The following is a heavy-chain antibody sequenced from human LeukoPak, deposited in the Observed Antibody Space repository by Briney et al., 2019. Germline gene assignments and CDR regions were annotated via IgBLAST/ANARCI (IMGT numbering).Heavy chain of an antibody. CDR3: ARGYSSSNYYYYYYMDV. D-gene: IGHD6-6*01. J-gene: IGHJ6*03. CDR1: GGTFSSYA. V-gene: IGHV1-69*05. Sequence: SVKVSCKASGGTFSSYAISWVRQAPGQGLEWMGGIIPIFGTANYAQKFQGRVTITTDESTSTAYMELSSLRSEDTAVYYCARGYSSSNYYYYYYMDVWGKGTTVTVSS. CDR2: IIPIFGTA.